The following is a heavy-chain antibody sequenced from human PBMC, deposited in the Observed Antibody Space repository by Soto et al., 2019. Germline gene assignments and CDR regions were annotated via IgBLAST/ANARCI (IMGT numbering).Heavy chain of an antibody. Sequence: GGSLRLSCAASGFIFSSYWMSWVRQAPGKGLEWVANIKQDGSEKYYVDSVKGRFTISRDNAKNSLYLQMNSLRAEDTAVYYCARGAYCGGDCYSYMDVWGQGTTVTVSS. CDR3: ARGAYCGGDCYSYMDV. D-gene: IGHD2-21*01. CDR2: IKQDGSEK. CDR1: GFIFSSYW. V-gene: IGHV3-7*01. J-gene: IGHJ6*02.